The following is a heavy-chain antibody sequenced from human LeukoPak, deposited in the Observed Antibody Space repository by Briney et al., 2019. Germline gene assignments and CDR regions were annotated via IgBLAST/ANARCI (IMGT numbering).Heavy chain of an antibody. D-gene: IGHD3-3*01. CDR2: IYSGGST. V-gene: IGHV3-53*01. CDR1: GFTVSSNY. J-gene: IGHJ4*02. CDR3: ARGIRSGYSWLRY. Sequence: PGGSLRLSCAASGFTVSSNYMSWVRLAPGKGLEWVSVIYSGGSTYYADSVKGRFTISRDNSKNTLYLQMNSLRAEDTAVYYCARGIRSGYSWLRYWGQGTLVTVSS.